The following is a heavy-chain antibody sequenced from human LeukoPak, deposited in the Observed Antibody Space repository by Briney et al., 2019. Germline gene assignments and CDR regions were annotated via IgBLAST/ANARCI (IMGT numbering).Heavy chain of an antibody. Sequence: GGSLRLSCGASGFTLSSYWMHWVRQTPGKGLEWVSGISWNSGSIGYADSVKGRFTISRDNAENSLDLQMNSLRAEDTALYYCAKDITVTTWTKVFDIWGQGTMVTVSS. CDR2: ISWNSGSI. J-gene: IGHJ3*02. D-gene: IGHD4-17*01. CDR3: AKDITVTTWTKVFDI. CDR1: GFTLSSYW. V-gene: IGHV3-9*01.